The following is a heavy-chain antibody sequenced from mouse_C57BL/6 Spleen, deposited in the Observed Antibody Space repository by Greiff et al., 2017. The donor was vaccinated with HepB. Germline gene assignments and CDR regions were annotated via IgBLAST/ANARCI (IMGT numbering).Heavy chain of an antibody. CDR3: ARAMVTYYYAMDY. D-gene: IGHD2-2*01. CDR1: GFTFSDYG. CDR2: ISSGSSTI. J-gene: IGHJ4*01. Sequence: EVQLQESGGGLVKPGGSLKLSCAASGFTFSDYGMHWVRQAPEKGLEWVAYISSGSSTIYYADTVKVRFTISRDNAKNTLFLQMTSLRSEDTAMYYCARAMVTYYYAMDYWGQGTSVTVSS. V-gene: IGHV5-17*01.